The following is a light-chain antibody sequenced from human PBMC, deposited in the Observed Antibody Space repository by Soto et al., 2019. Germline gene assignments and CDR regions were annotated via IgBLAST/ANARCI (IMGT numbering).Light chain of an antibody. V-gene: IGKV2-28*01. Sequence: DLVMTQSPLSLPVTPGEPASISCRSSQSLLHSNGYNYLDWYLQKPGQSPQLLIYLGSNRASGVPDRFSGSGSGTDFTLKISRVEAEDVGVYYCMQALLHTFGQGTKLEIK. CDR3: MQALLHT. J-gene: IGKJ2*01. CDR1: QSLLHSNGYNY. CDR2: LGS.